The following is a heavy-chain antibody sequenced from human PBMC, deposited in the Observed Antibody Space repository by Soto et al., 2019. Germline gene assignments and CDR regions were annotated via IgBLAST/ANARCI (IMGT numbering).Heavy chain of an antibody. Sequence: QVQLQESGPGLVKPSETLSLTCTVSGGSISSYYWSWIRQPPGKGLEWIGYIYYSGSTNYNPSLKSRVTISVDTSKNQFSLKLSSVTAADTAVYYCARDQYYYGSGSYPSLYYYYYYMDVWGKGTTVTVSS. CDR1: GGSISSYY. D-gene: IGHD3-10*01. CDR3: ARDQYYYGSGSYPSLYYYYYYMDV. V-gene: IGHV4-59*01. CDR2: IYYSGST. J-gene: IGHJ6*03.